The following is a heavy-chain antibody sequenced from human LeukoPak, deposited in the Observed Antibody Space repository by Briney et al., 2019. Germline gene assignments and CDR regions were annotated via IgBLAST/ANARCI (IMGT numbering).Heavy chain of an antibody. Sequence: GSLRLSCAASGFEFTFSSYWMTWVRQAPGKGLEWVANIKQDGSEKYYVDSVKGRFTISRDNAKNSLYLQMNSLRAEDTAVYYCASTIVPAHYYYYMDVWGKGTTVTVSS. V-gene: IGHV3-7*01. CDR3: ASTIVPAHYYYYMDV. CDR1: GFEFTFSSYW. CDR2: IKQDGSEK. J-gene: IGHJ6*03. D-gene: IGHD2-2*01.